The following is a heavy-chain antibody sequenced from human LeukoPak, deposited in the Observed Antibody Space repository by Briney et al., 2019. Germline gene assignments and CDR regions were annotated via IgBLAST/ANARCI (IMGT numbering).Heavy chain of an antibody. CDR2: ISGSGGST. Sequence: GGSLRLSCEASGLTFSSYALSWVRQAPGKGLEWVSVISGSGGSTYYADSVRGRFTISRDNSKNTLYLQMNSLRAEDTAVYYCAKQLGYGGNSAAYFDYWGQGTLVTVSS. CDR1: GLTFSSYA. J-gene: IGHJ4*02. V-gene: IGHV3-23*01. CDR3: AKQLGYGGNSAAYFDY. D-gene: IGHD4-23*01.